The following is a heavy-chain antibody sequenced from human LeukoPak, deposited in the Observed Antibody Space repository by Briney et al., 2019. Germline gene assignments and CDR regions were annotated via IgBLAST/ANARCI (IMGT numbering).Heavy chain of an antibody. CDR1: GLTVSNHW. Sequence: GGSLRLSCVASGLTVSNHWMSWVRQAPGKGLEWVANIREERGREYYVDSVKGRFTISKNSAKNSLYLQMNTLRVGDTAMYYCASLDTAKQPLANHWGQGTLVTVSS. J-gene: IGHJ5*02. CDR2: IREERGRE. CDR3: ASLDTAKQPLANH. D-gene: IGHD5-18*01. V-gene: IGHV3-7*03.